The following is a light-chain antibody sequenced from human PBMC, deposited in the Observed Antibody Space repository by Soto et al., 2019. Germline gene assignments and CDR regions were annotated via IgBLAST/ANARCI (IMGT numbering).Light chain of an antibody. CDR1: SFNIGNNY. J-gene: IGLJ1*01. Sequence: QSVLTQPPSVSAAPGQKVIISCSGSSFNIGNNYVSWYQQLPGTAPKLLIYDNNKRPSGIPDRFSGSKSGTSATLAITGLQTADEADYYCGAWENSLNPYVFGTGTKVTVL. CDR2: DNN. CDR3: GAWENSLNPYV. V-gene: IGLV1-51*01.